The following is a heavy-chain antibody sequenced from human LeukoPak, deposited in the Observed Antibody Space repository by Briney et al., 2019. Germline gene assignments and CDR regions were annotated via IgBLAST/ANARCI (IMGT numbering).Heavy chain of an antibody. CDR3: ARDSSPDSSGYYY. Sequence: GGSLRHSCAASGFTFSMYWMSWVRQAPGKGPEWVANIKEDGSEKHYVDSVKGRFTISRDNAKNSLYLQMSSLRAEDTAVYYCARDSSPDSSGYYYWGQGTLVIVSS. V-gene: IGHV3-7*01. J-gene: IGHJ4*02. CDR2: IKEDGSEK. CDR1: GFTFSMYW. D-gene: IGHD3-22*01.